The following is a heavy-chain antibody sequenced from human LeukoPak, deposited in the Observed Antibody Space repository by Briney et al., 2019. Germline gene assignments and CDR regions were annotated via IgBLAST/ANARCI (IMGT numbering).Heavy chain of an antibody. J-gene: IGHJ1*01. D-gene: IGHD6-13*01. Sequence: PGGSLRLSCAASGFTFSSYAMSWVRQAPGKGLEWVSAISGSGGSTYYADSVKGRFTISRDNAKNSLYLQMNSLRAEDTAVYYCARSTRSSSWFPGADFFQYWGQGTLVPVSS. CDR2: ISGSGGST. CDR1: GFTFSSYA. V-gene: IGHV3-23*01. CDR3: ARSTRSSSWFPGADFFQY.